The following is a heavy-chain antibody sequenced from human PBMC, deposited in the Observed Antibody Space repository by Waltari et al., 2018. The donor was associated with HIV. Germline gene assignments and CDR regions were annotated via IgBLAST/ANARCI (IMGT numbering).Heavy chain of an antibody. D-gene: IGHD3-10*01. J-gene: IGHJ4*02. V-gene: IGHV1-24*01. Sequence: QLIQSTSELKRPGASVTISCKVSGYPLSVLSMRWVRQGRGQRLEWMGGFDPKNGKPVYSQRFWGRVSLAEDTSEDTAFLELNRLTSDDTAVYYCVTLYNESPLYSDFWGQGTLVTV. CDR2: FDPKNGKP. CDR1: GYPLSVLS. CDR3: VTLYNESPLYSDF.